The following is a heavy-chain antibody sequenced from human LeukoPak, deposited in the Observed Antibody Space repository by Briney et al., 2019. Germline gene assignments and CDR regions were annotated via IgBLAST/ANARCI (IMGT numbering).Heavy chain of an antibody. CDR2: INHSGST. J-gene: IGHJ3*02. Sequence: SETLSLTCAVYGGSLSGYYWSWIRQPPGKGLEWIGEINHSGSTNYNPSLKSRVTISVDTSKNQFSLKLGSVTAADTAVYYCAVPAATNHNNAFDIWGQGTTVTVSS. CDR1: GGSLSGYY. CDR3: AVPAATNHNNAFDI. V-gene: IGHV4-34*01. D-gene: IGHD2-2*01.